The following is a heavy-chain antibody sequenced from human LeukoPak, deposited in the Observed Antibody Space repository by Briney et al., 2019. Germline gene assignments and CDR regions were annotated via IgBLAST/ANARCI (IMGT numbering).Heavy chain of an antibody. CDR2: INYRGST. V-gene: IGHV4-31*03. CDR1: GGSVSRGGYY. J-gene: IGHJ5*02. D-gene: IGHD2-2*01. CDR3: ARVPPCSSTSCYDRYNWFDP. Sequence: SETLSLTRTVSGGSVSRGGYYWSWIRQHPGKGLECIGYINYRGSTYYNPSLKRRVTISLDTSENQFSLKLSSVTAADTAVYYCARVPPCSSTSCYDRYNWFDPWGQGILVTVSS.